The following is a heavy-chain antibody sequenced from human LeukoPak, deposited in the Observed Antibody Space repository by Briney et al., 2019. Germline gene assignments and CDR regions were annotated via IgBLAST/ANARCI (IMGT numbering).Heavy chain of an antibody. CDR1: GYTFTGYY. D-gene: IGHD3-10*01. CDR3: ARDYGREDDAFDI. J-gene: IGHJ3*02. Sequence: ASVKVSCKASGYTFTGYYMHWVRQAPGQGLEWMGWINLNSGGTNYAQKFQGRVTMTRDTSISTAYMELSRLRSDDTAVYYCARDYGREDDAFDIWGQGTMVTVSS. V-gene: IGHV1-2*02. CDR2: INLNSGGT.